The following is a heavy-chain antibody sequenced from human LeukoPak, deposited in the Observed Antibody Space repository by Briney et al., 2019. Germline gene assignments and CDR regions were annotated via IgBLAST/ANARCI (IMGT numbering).Heavy chain of an antibody. CDR3: AANNHYDFWSGYGCFDY. Sequence: GASVKVSCKASGYTFTGYYMHWVRQAPGQGLEWMGWINPNSGGTNYAQKFQGRVTMTRDTSISTAYMELSRLRSDDTAVYYCAANNHYDFWSGYGCFDYWGQGTLVTVSS. V-gene: IGHV1-2*02. J-gene: IGHJ4*02. CDR2: INPNSGGT. D-gene: IGHD3-3*01. CDR1: GYTFTGYY.